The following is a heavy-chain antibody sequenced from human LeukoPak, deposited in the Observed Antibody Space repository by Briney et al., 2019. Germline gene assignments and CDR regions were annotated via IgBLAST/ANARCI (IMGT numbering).Heavy chain of an antibody. V-gene: IGHV4-34*01. J-gene: IGHJ4*02. CDR3: AREFYSSGWYPAFDY. D-gene: IGHD6-19*01. CDR2: INHSGST. CDR1: GGSFSGYY. Sequence: SETLSLTCAVYGGSFSGYYWSWIRQPPGKGLEWIGEINHSGSTNYNPSLKSRVTISVDTSKNQFSLKLSSVTAADTAVYYCAREFYSSGWYPAFDYWGQGTLVTVSS.